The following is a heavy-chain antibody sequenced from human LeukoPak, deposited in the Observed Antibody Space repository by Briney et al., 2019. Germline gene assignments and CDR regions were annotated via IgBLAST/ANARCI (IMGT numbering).Heavy chain of an antibody. V-gene: IGHV3-23*01. J-gene: IGHJ4*02. CDR2: ISGSGGST. D-gene: IGHD2-2*01. CDR3: AKEHCSSTSCYGHYFDY. Sequence: PGGSLRLSCAASGFTFSSYAMSWVRQAPGKGLEWVSAISGSGGSTYYADSVKGRFTISRDNSKNTLYLQMNSLRAEDTAVYYCAKEHCSSTSCYGHYFDYWGQGTLVTVSS. CDR1: GFTFSSYA.